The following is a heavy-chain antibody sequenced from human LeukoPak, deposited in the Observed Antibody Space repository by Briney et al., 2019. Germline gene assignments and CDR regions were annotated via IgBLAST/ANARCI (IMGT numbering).Heavy chain of an antibody. CDR1: GFTFSSYA. D-gene: IGHD3-10*01. Sequence: PGGSLRLSCAASGFTFSSYAMSWVRQAPGKGLEWVSVIYSGGSTYYADSVKGRFTISRDNSKNTLYLQMNSLRAEDTAVYYCARGGGSGSSNLDYWGQGTLVTVSS. J-gene: IGHJ4*02. V-gene: IGHV3-53*01. CDR3: ARGGGSGSSNLDY. CDR2: IYSGGST.